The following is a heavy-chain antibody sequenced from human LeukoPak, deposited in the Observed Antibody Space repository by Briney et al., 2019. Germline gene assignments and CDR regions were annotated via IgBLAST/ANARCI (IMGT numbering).Heavy chain of an antibody. D-gene: IGHD6-13*01. V-gene: IGHV4-59*01. Sequence: SETLSLTCTVSGGSISSYYGSWIRQPPGKGLEWIGYIYYSGSTNYNPSLKSRVTISVDTSKNQFSLKLSSVTAADTAVYYCARVPRQQLEYYFDYWGQGTLVTVSS. CDR1: GGSISSYY. CDR3: ARVPRQQLEYYFDY. CDR2: IYYSGST. J-gene: IGHJ4*02.